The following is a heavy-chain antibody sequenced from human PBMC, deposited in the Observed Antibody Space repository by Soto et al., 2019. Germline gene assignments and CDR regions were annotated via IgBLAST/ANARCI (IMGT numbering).Heavy chain of an antibody. D-gene: IGHD6-19*01. CDR3: ARGGSSDWQVALDI. J-gene: IGHJ3*02. Sequence: SETLSLTCAVYAGSFSHYYWNWIRQSPGKGLEWIGKIKHSGSSNYNPSLRSRASISVDMSKNQFSLRLTSVTAADTAVYYCARGGSSDWQVALDIWGQGTMVTVSS. V-gene: IGHV4-34*01. CDR2: IKHSGSS. CDR1: AGSFSHYY.